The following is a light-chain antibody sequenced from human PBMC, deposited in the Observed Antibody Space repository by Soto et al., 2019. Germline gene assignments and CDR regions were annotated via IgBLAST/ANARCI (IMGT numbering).Light chain of an antibody. Sequence: DIVMTQSPLSLPVTPGEPASISCRSSQSLLHSNGYKYLDWYLQRPGQSPQLLIYLGSNRAAGVPDRFSGSGSGTDFTLKISRVEADDVGLYYCMQALQTPPYTFGQGTKVDIK. J-gene: IGKJ2*01. CDR2: LGS. CDR3: MQALQTPPYT. V-gene: IGKV2-28*01. CDR1: QSLLHSNGYKY.